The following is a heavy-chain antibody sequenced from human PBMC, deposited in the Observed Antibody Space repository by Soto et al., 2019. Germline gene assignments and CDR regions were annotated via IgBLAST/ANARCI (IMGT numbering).Heavy chain of an antibody. J-gene: IGHJ6*02. CDR2: ISSSGSYT. D-gene: IGHD5-18*01. CDR1: EGNCGNHG. Sequence: GSHRLCYTASEGNCGNHGSSWVSKAQGKGPEWVSSISSSGSYTQYAESVKGRFTISRDNAQNSVYLQMSSLRVEDTAVYYCAKFTPEAKAMVDWYYGMDVWVQGTTV. V-gene: IGHV3-21*04. CDR3: AKFTPEAKAMVDWYYGMDV.